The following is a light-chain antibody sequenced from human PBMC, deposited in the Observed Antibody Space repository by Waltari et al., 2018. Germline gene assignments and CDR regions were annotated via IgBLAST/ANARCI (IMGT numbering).Light chain of an antibody. CDR2: KAS. J-gene: IGKJ3*01. V-gene: IGKV1-12*02. CDR1: QDVSRW. Sequence: DILMTQSPSSLVASVGDRVTLTCRASQDVSRWVVWYQQPPGQAPKLLVYKASNLQSGVPSRFSGSGSGTEFSLTINGLQPEDFATYICQQAIVFPFTFGPGTKV. CDR3: QQAIVFPFT.